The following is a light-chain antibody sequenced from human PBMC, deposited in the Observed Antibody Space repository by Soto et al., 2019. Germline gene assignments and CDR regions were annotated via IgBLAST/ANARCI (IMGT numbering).Light chain of an antibody. CDR2: GAS. J-gene: IGKJ1*01. V-gene: IGKV3-20*01. CDR1: TSVSRSY. CDR3: QQYGSSPWT. Sequence: VFAQSPGTRSLPGVGRATLSYLARTSVSRSYLAWYQQKPGQAPRLLIYGASSRATGIPDRFSGSGSGTDFTLTIRRLEPEAFALYYCQQYGSSPWTFGQGTKVDIK.